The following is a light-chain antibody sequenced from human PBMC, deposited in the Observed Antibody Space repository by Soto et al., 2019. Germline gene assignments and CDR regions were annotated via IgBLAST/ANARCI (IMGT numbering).Light chain of an antibody. CDR2: SAS. Sequence: EIVMTQSPATLSVSPGERATLSCRASQTASRTLAWYQQKRGQAPRLLIHSASTRATGVPARFSGSGSGTEFTLNVSSLQAEDFAVDYCQQSNNWPWTFGKGNMVE. CDR3: QQSNNWPWT. V-gene: IGKV3-15*01. CDR1: QTASRT. J-gene: IGKJ1*01.